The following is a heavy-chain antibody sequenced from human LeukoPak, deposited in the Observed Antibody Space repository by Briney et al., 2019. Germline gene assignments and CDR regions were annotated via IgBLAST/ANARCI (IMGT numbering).Heavy chain of an antibody. CDR2: INHIGMT. CDR1: GGSFSANY. Sequence: SETLSLTCAVYGGSFSANYWSWIRQPPGKGLEWIGGINHIGMTNYNPSLRSRLTMSVDTSKNQFSLKLTSVTAADTAVYYCAQGFDHWGQGTLVTVSS. V-gene: IGHV4-34*01. CDR3: AQGFDH. J-gene: IGHJ4*02.